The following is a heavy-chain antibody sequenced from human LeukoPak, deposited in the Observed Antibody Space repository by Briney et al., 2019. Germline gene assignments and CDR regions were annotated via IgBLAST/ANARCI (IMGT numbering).Heavy chain of an antibody. V-gene: IGHV4-61*02. CDR1: GGSISSSSYY. J-gene: IGHJ6*02. D-gene: IGHD3-10*01. CDR2: IYTSGST. CDR3: ARDPQITMVRGVTTYYYYGMDV. Sequence: SETLSLTCTVSGGSISSSSYYWSWIRQPAGKGLEWIGRIYTSGSTNYNPSLKSRVTMSVDTSKNQFSLKLSSVTAADTAVYYCARDPQITMVRGVTTYYYYGMDVWGQGTTVTVSS.